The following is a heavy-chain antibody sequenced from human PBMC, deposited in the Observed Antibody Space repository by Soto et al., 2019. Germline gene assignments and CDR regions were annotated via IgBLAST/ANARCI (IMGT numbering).Heavy chain of an antibody. CDR2: ISGSGGST. J-gene: IGHJ6*02. Sequence: GGSLRLSCAASGFTFSSYAMSWVRQAPGRGLEWVSAISGSGGSTYYADSVKGRFTISRDNSKNTLYLQMNSLRAEDTAVYYCARSRNGTLRWYYYGMDVWGQGTTVTVSS. V-gene: IGHV3-23*01. D-gene: IGHD4-17*01. CDR1: GFTFSSYA. CDR3: ARSRNGTLRWYYYGMDV.